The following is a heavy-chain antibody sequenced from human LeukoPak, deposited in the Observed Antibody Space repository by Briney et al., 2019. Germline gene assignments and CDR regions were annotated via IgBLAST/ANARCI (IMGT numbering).Heavy chain of an antibody. CDR1: GFTFSNYG. D-gene: IGHD2-8*01. V-gene: IGHV3-23*01. Sequence: GGTLRLSCAASGFTFSNYGMNWVRQAPGKGLEWVSGITGSGGNTYYADSVKGRFTISRDNSKNTMYLQMNSLRAEDTAVYYCAKDLSYNGFGYWSQGTLVTVSS. CDR3: AKDLSYNGFGY. J-gene: IGHJ4*02. CDR2: ITGSGGNT.